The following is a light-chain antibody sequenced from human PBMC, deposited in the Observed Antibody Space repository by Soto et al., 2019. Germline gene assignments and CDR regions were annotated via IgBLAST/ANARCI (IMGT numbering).Light chain of an antibody. V-gene: IGLV1-40*01. CDR3: QSYDSSLSAYV. J-gene: IGLJ1*01. Sequence: QSMLTQPPSVSGAPGQRVTISCTGSSSNIGAGYDVHWFQQFPGTAPKLLIYSSYNRPSGVPDRFSGSKSGTSASLAITGLQAEDEADFYCQSYDSSLSAYVFGTGTKLTVL. CDR1: SSNIGAGYD. CDR2: SSY.